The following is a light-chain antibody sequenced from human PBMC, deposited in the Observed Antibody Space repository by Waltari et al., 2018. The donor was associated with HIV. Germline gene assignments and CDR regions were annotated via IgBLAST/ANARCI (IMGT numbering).Light chain of an antibody. Sequence: QSALTQPASVSGSPGQSITISCTGTNSDVGAYTYVSWYQQHPGKAPKLLIYEVTTRPPGISNRFSGSKSGNTASMTISGLQPEDEADYYCSSYTITTAIVFGGGTKLTVL. CDR1: NSDVGAYTY. J-gene: IGLJ2*01. V-gene: IGLV2-14*01. CDR3: SSYTITTAIV. CDR2: EVT.